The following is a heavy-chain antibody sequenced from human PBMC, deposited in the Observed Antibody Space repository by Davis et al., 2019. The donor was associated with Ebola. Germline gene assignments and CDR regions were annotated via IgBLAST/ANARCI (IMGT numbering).Heavy chain of an antibody. V-gene: IGHV3-30*18. CDR3: AKDLVGYDSSGLASS. CDR1: GFTFSFYG. D-gene: IGHD3-22*01. CDR2: ISYDGSEK. J-gene: IGHJ5*02. Sequence: GGSLRLSCAASGFTFSFYGMHWVRQTPGRGLEWVAKISYDGSEKYYGDSIKGRFIISRDNSKNTVALQMNSLRVEDTAVYYCAKDLVGYDSSGLASSWGQGILVTVTS.